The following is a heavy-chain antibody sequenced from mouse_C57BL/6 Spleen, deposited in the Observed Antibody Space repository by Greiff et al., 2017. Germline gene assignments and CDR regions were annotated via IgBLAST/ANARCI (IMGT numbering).Heavy chain of an antibody. V-gene: IGHV1-52*01. J-gene: IGHJ4*01. Sequence: QVQLQQPGAELVRPGSSVKLSCQASGYTFTSSWMHWVKQRPIQGLEWIGNIDPSDSETHYNQKFKDKATLTVDKSSSTAYMQLSSLTSEDSAVYYCARSDYDGGYAMDYWGQGTSVTVSS. CDR3: ARSDYDGGYAMDY. CDR2: IDPSDSET. D-gene: IGHD2-4*01. CDR1: GYTFTSSW.